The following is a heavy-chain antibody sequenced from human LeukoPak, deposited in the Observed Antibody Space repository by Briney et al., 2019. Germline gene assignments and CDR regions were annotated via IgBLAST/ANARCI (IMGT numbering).Heavy chain of an antibody. CDR2: IYSDGST. CDR3: AKDLAAGGTYPHY. V-gene: IGHV3-53*01. J-gene: IGHJ4*02. CDR1: GFTVSSNY. D-gene: IGHD6-13*01. Sequence: GGSLRLSCAASGFTVSSNYMSWVRQAPGKGPEWVSVIYSDGSTYYADSVKGRFTISRDTSKNTLYLQMNSLRTEDTAVYYCAKDLAAGGTYPHYWGQGTLVSVSS.